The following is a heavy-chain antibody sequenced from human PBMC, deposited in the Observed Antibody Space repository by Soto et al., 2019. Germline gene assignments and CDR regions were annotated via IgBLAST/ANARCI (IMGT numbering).Heavy chain of an antibody. D-gene: IGHD1-26*01. CDR2: IIPIFGTT. CDR1: GGTFSSYA. CDR3: ARDEYSGSHGPLLYYYGMDV. Sequence: SVKVSCKASGGTFSSYAISWVRQAPGQGLEWIGRIIPIFGTTKNAQKFQSRVTITADESTSTAYMELSSLRSEDTAVYYCARDEYSGSHGPLLYYYGMDVWGQGTTVTVSS. J-gene: IGHJ6*02. V-gene: IGHV1-69*13.